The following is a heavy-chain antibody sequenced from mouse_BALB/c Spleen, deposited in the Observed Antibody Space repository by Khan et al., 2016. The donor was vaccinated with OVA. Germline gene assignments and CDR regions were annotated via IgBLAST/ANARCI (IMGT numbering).Heavy chain of an antibody. Sequence: EVQLQESGPDLVKPSQSLSLTCTVTGYSITNGYNWHWIRQFPGNKLEWMGYIHFSGSTSYNPSLKSRISITRDTSKNPFFLQLNSVTAEDTSTYYCAGGVTTYWGQGTLVTVSA. CDR3: AGGVTTY. CDR2: IHFSGST. CDR1: GYSITNGYN. J-gene: IGHJ3*01. V-gene: IGHV3-1*02. D-gene: IGHD2-2*01.